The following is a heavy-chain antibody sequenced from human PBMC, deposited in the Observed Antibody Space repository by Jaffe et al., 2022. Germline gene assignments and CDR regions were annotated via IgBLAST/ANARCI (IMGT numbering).Heavy chain of an antibody. CDR3: LDGDLWSAYFKH. Sequence: QVHLEESGGGVVQPGGSLRLSCAASGFTFSTYDMHWVRQVPGKGLEWVAFMRHDGNNKYYLDSVKGRFTISRDNSKNTLYLHMNSLRVEDSAVYYCLDGDLWSAYFKHWGQGALVTVSS. CDR1: GFTFSTYD. J-gene: IGHJ4*02. V-gene: IGHV3-30*02. CDR2: MRHDGNNK. D-gene: IGHD3-3*01.